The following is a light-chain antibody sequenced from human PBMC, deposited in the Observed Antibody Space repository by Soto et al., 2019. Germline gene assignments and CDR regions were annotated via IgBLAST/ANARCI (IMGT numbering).Light chain of an antibody. J-gene: IGLJ2*01. CDR1: SSNIGNNY. CDR2: DNS. V-gene: IGLV1-51*01. Sequence: QSVLTQPPSVSAAPGQKVTISCSGSSSNIGNNYVSWYQQFPGAAPKLLIYDNSKRPSGIPDRFSGSRSGTAATLGITGLQTGDEADYYCGKWDSNRRVVFGGGTKLTVL. CDR3: GKWDSNRRVV.